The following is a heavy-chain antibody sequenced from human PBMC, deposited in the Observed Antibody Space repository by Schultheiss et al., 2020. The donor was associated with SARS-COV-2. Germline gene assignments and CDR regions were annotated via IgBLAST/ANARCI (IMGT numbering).Heavy chain of an antibody. Sequence: SGPTLVKPTQTLTLTCTFSGFSLSTSGVGVSWIRQPPGKALEWLARIDWDDDKYYSTSLKTRLTISKDTSKNQVVLTMTNMDPVDTATYYCARARPKAGEVDYWGQGTLVTVSS. V-gene: IGHV2-70*11. J-gene: IGHJ4*02. CDR3: ARARPKAGEVDY. CDR2: IDWDDDK. CDR1: GFSLSTSGVG. D-gene: IGHD3-10*01.